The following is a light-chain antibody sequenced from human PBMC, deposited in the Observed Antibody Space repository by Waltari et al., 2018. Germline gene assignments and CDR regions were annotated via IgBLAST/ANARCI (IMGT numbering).Light chain of an antibody. CDR1: QGISNV. J-gene: IGKJ1*01. V-gene: IGKV1-9*01. CDR2: AAS. Sequence: ARQGISNVLAWVQQKPGKAPEVLNFAASTLRTGVPTRFSGRGSGTDFTLTISSLQPEDFATYFCQQLDTYPRTFGQGTKVEIK. CDR3: QQLDTYPRT.